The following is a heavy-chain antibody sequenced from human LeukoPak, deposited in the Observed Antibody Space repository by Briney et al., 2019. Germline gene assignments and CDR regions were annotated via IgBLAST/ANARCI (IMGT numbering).Heavy chain of an antibody. D-gene: IGHD3-3*01. CDR1: GLIFSNYA. V-gene: IGHV3-23*01. CDR2: ISGSGVNT. CDR3: AKPQGFYDFWSGD. Sequence: PGVSLRLSCAAAGLIFSNYAMSWVRQAPGKGLEWVSVISGSGVNTYYADCVKGRFTISRDNSKNTLYLQMNSLRAEDTAVYYCAKPQGFYDFWSGDRGQGTLVTVSS. J-gene: IGHJ4*02.